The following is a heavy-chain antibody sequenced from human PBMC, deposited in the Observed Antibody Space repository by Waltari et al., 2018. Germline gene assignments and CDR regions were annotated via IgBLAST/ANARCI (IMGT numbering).Heavy chain of an antibody. CDR1: GFTFSSYA. J-gene: IGHJ6*02. CDR3: ASDPGFANGMDG. Sequence: QVQLVESGGGVVQPGRSLRLSCAASGFTFSSYAMHWVRQAPGQGLEWVEVRSYDGSNQYDADSVKGRFTISRDNSKNTLYLQMNSLSAEDTAVYYCASDPGFANGMDGWGQGTTVTVSS. V-gene: IGHV3-30-3*01. CDR2: RSYDGSNQ.